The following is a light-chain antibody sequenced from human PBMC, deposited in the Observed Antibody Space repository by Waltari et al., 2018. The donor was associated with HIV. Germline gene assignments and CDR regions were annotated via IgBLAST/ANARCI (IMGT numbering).Light chain of an antibody. CDR2: EVS. CDR3: CSYTSSATFL. Sequence: QSALTQPASVSGSLGQSITISCTGTNSDVGGYNFVSWYQHHPGKAPKLMIYEVSNRPSGVSHRFSGSKSGYTASLTISGLQAEDEADYYCCSYTSSATFLFGGGTQLTVL. V-gene: IGLV2-14*01. CDR1: NSDVGGYNF. J-gene: IGLJ2*01.